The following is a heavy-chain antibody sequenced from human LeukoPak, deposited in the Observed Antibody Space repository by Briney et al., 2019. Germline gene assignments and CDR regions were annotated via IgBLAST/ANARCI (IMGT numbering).Heavy chain of an antibody. Sequence: GRSLRLSCRASRFSFSDYDMHWVRQAPGKGLEWVAVISSDGSRKHYGDSVKGRFTISRDNSESTLILQMNSLRTDDTSVYFCAKYAYNWNAPDGFDMWGQGTMVIVSS. CDR1: RFSFSDYD. V-gene: IGHV3-30*18. D-gene: IGHD1-1*01. CDR2: ISSDGSRK. CDR3: AKYAYNWNAPDGFDM. J-gene: IGHJ3*02.